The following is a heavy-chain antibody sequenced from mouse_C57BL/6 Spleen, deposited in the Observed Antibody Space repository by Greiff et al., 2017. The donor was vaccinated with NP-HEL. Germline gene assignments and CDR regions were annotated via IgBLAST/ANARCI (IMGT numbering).Heavy chain of an antibody. Sequence: VQLQQSGPELVKPGASVKISCKASGYSFTDYNMNWVKQSNGQSLEWIGVINPNYGTTSYNQKFKDKATLTVDQSSSTAYMQLNSLSSDDSAVDYCAKALRFYFDYWGQGTTLTVSS. CDR1: GYSFTDYN. J-gene: IGHJ2*01. D-gene: IGHD1-1*01. CDR3: AKALRFYFDY. V-gene: IGHV1-39*01. CDR2: INPNYGTT.